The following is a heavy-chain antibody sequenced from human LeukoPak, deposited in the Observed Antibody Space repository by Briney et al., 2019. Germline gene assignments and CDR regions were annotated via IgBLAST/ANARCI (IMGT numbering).Heavy chain of an antibody. Sequence: SVKVSCKASGGTFSSYGISWVRQAPGQGLEWMGRIIPILGIANYAQKFQGRVTITADKSTSTAYMELSSLRSEDTAVYYCARERSRDRGVIRNDNWFDPWGQGTLVTVSS. CDR2: IIPILGIA. CDR1: GGTFSSYG. J-gene: IGHJ5*02. V-gene: IGHV1-69*04. CDR3: ARERSRDRGVIRNDNWFDP. D-gene: IGHD3-10*01.